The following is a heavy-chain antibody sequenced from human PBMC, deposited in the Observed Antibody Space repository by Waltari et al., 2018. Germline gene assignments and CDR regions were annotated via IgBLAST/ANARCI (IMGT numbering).Heavy chain of an antibody. Sequence: QLHLQESGPGLVKPSETLSLTCSVSGGSIASSSYWGWIRQSPGKGLAWIGSPQDSGRTHYNPSIKSRGTLSIDTSNNQFALSLKSVTASDTAVYYCARAPHEVNFWTTVTPMYTWFDPWGQGTLVTVSS. CDR3: ARAPHEVNFWTTVTPMYTWFDP. V-gene: IGHV4-39*01. D-gene: IGHD4-17*01. J-gene: IGHJ5*02. CDR2: PQDSGRT. CDR1: GGSIASSSY.